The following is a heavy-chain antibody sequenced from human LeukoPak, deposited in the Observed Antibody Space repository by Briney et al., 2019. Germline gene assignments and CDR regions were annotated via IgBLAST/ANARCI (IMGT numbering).Heavy chain of an antibody. CDR3: ARGALLWFGEPLGLDV. V-gene: IGHV1-8*01. CDR2: MNPNSGNT. CDR1: GYTFTSYG. J-gene: IGHJ6*04. Sequence: ASVKVSCKASGYTFTSYGINWVRQATGQGLEWMGWMNPNSGNTGYAQKFQGRVTMTRNTSISTAYMELSSLRSEDTAVYYCARGALLWFGEPLGLDVWGKGTTVTVSS. D-gene: IGHD3-10*01.